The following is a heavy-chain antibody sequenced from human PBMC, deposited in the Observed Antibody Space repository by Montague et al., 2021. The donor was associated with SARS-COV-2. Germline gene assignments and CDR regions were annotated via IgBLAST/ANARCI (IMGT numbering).Heavy chain of an antibody. CDR3: ASDVRYYDLWGGRAQTSPDD. V-gene: IGHV4-38-2*02. J-gene: IGHJ4*02. CDR1: GYSISSGHY. Sequence: SETLSLTCTASGYSISSGHYWGWIRQHPGKGLEWIGSIYHSGSTYYNPSLKSRVTISVDTSKNQFSLKLSSVTAADTAVYYCASDVRYYDLWGGRAQTSPDDWGQGTLVTVSS. D-gene: IGHD3-3*01. CDR2: IYHSGST.